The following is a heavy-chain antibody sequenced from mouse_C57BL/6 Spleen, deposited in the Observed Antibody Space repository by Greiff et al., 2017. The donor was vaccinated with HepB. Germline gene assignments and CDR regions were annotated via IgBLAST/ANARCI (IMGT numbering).Heavy chain of an antibody. V-gene: IGHV5-17*01. J-gene: IGHJ1*03. D-gene: IGHD4-1*01. CDR2: ISSGSSSI. Sequence: DVHLVESGGGLVKPGGSLKLSCAASGFTFSDYGMHWVRQAPEKGLEWVAYISSGSSSIYYADTVQGRFTISRDNAKNNLFLQMTSLRSEDTAMYYWSRTGFSYWYFDVWGTGTTVTVSS. CDR1: GFTFSDYG. CDR3: SRTGFSYWYFDV.